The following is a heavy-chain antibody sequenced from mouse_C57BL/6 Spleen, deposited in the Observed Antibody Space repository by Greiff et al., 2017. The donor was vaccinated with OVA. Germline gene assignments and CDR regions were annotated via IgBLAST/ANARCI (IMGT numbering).Heavy chain of an antibody. CDR3: ARGTYSYYCDY. Sequence: QVQLQQPGAELVRPGSSVKLSCKASGYTFTSYWMHWVKQRPIQGLEWIGNIDPSDSDTHYNQKFKDKATLTVDKSSSTAYMQLSSLTSEDSAVYYCARGTYSYYCDYWGQGTTLTVSS. D-gene: IGHD3-3*01. CDR1: GYTFTSYW. V-gene: IGHV1-52*01. J-gene: IGHJ2*01. CDR2: IDPSDSDT.